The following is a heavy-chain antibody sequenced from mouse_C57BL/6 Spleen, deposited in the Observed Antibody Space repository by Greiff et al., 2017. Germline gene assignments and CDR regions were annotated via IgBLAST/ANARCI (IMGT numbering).Heavy chain of an antibody. CDR1: GFTFSDYG. CDR2: ISSGSSTI. V-gene: IGHV5-17*01. J-gene: IGHJ3*01. D-gene: IGHD1-1*02. Sequence: EVKLQESGGGLVKPGGSLKLSCAASGFTFSDYGMHWVRQAPEKGLEWVAYISSGSSTIYYADTVKGRFTISRDNAKNTLFLQMTSLRSEDTAMYYCARGLSPFAYWGQGTLVTVSA. CDR3: ARGLSPFAY.